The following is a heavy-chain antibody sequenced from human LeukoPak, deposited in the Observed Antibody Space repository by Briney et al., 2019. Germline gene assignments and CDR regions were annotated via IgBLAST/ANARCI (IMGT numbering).Heavy chain of an antibody. D-gene: IGHD2-15*01. V-gene: IGHV4-34*01. CDR1: GGSFSGYC. CDR3: ARGRKRLLRDCFDY. Sequence: SETLSLTCAVYGGSFSGYCWSWIRQPPGKGLEWIGEINHSGSTNYKPSLKSRVTISVDTSKNQFSLKLSSVTAADTAVYYCARGRKRLLRDCFDYWGQGTLVTVSS. CDR2: INHSGST. J-gene: IGHJ4*02.